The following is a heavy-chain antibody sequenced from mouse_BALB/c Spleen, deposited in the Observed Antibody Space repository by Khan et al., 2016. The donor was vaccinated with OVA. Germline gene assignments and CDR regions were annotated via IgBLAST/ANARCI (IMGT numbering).Heavy chain of an antibody. CDR3: ARSLVDYYAMDY. D-gene: IGHD2-2*01. J-gene: IGHJ4*01. CDR2: ISSGGHYT. V-gene: IGHV5-9-3*01. CDR1: GFTFCSYA. Sequence: EVELVESGGGVVKPGGSLKLSCSASGFTFCSYAMSWVRQTPEKRLEWVATISSGGHYTFYPDSVKGRFTISRDNAKNTLYLQMSSLRSEDTAMYYCARSLVDYYAMDYWGQGTSVTVSS.